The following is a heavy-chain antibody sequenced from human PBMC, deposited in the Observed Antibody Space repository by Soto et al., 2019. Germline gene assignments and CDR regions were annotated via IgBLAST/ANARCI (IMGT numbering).Heavy chain of an antibody. Sequence: ESLKISCKGSGYSFTSYWIGWVRQMPGKGLEWMGIIYPGDSDTRYSPSFQGQVTISADKSISTAYLQWSSLKASDTAMYYCARETAIAVAGTSEYYYYGMDVWGQGTTV. CDR3: ARETAIAVAGTSEYYYYGMDV. V-gene: IGHV5-51*01. CDR2: IYPGDSDT. CDR1: GYSFTSYW. D-gene: IGHD6-19*01. J-gene: IGHJ6*02.